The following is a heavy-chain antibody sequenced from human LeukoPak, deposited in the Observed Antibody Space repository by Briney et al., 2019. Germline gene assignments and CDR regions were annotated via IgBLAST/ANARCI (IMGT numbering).Heavy chain of an antibody. CDR1: GYTFTSYG. CDR3: ARERDEYSSSSEAFDI. J-gene: IGHJ3*02. V-gene: IGHV1-18*01. Sequence: ASVKVSCKASGYTFTSYGISWVRQAPGQGLEWMGWISAYNGNTNYAQKLQGRVTMTTDTSTSTADMELRSLRSDDTAVYYCARERDEYSSSSEAFDIWGQGTMVTVSS. CDR2: ISAYNGNT. D-gene: IGHD6-6*01.